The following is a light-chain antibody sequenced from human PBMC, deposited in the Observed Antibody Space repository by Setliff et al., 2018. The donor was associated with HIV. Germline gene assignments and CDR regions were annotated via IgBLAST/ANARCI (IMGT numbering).Light chain of an antibody. V-gene: IGLV3-21*04. Sequence: YELTQPPSVSVAPGKTARISCGGNNIGSKSVHWYQQKPGQAPVPVIYYDSDRPSGIPERFSGSNSGNTATLTISRVEAGDEADYYCQVWDSSSYHPYVFGSGTKVTVL. CDR3: QVWDSSSYHPYV. J-gene: IGLJ1*01. CDR1: NIGSKS. CDR2: YDS.